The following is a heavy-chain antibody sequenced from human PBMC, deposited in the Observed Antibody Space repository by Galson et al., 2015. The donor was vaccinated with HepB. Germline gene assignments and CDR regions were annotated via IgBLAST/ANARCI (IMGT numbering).Heavy chain of an antibody. V-gene: IGHV3-21*01. CDR3: ARERGEYYDFWSGYDFDY. CDR1: GFTFSSYS. D-gene: IGHD3-3*01. CDR2: ISSSSSYI. J-gene: IGHJ4*02. Sequence: SLRLSCAASGFTFSSYSMNWVRQAPGKGLEWVSSISSSSSYIYYADSVKGRFTISRDNAKNSLYLQMNSLRAEDTAVYYCARERGEYYDFWSGYDFDYWGQGTLVTVSS.